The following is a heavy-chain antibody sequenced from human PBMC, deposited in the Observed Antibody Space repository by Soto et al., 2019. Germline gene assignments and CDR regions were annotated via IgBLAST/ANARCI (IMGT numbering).Heavy chain of an antibody. CDR2: ISPSGDRP. Sequence: GGSLRLSWSASGFTLTTCAMIWVRQAQGKGLEWVSVISPSGDRPDYADSVKGRFTISRDNSKSTVYLQMNSLRAEDTAVYYCAKTANGWFSAFDIWGQGTMVTVSS. V-gene: IGHV3-23*01. D-gene: IGHD6-19*01. J-gene: IGHJ3*02. CDR3: AKTANGWFSAFDI. CDR1: GFTLTTCA.